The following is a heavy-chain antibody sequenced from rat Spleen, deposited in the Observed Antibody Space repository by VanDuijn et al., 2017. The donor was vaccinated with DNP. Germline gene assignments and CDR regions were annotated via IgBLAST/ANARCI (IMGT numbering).Heavy chain of an antibody. J-gene: IGHJ4*01. D-gene: IGHD1-6*01. V-gene: IGHV1-20*01. CDR3: ARAVMYTTDYYYGYYAMGA. Sequence: QVQLQQSGTEVLRLGASVKLSYRASGYTFTRYYVEWVKQKNRHGLEWVGRIYRGNGNTDYPQKFNGKATLTTDTSSNTAFMELGSLTSEDTAVYYCARAVMYTTDYYYGYYAMGAWGQGTAVTVSS. CDR2: IYRGNGNT. CDR1: GYTFTRYY.